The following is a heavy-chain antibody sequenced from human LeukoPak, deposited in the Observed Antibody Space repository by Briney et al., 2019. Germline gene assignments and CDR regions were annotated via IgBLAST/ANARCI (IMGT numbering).Heavy chain of an antibody. Sequence: GGSLRLSCAASGFTLSNYAMRWVRQAPGNGLEWVSGISGSGDSTYYADSVKGRFTISRDNSKNTLYLQMNSLRAEDTAVYYCARAPESLIILSSTNDYWDQGTLVTVSS. V-gene: IGHV3-23*01. J-gene: IGHJ4*02. CDR1: GFTLSNYA. D-gene: IGHD2-2*01. CDR2: ISGSGDST. CDR3: ARAPESLIILSSTNDY.